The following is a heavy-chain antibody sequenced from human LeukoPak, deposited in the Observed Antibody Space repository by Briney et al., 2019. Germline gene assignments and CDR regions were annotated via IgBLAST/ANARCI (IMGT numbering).Heavy chain of an antibody. CDR2: ISAYNGNT. J-gene: IGHJ5*02. D-gene: IGHD2-2*01. Sequence: GASVKVSCKASGYTFTSYGISWVRQAPGQGLEWMGWISAYNGNTNYAQKLQGRVTMTTDTSTSTAYMELRSLRSDDTAVYYCAREELGCSSTSCYVGFDPWGQGTLVTVSS. CDR1: GYTFTSYG. V-gene: IGHV1-18*01. CDR3: AREELGCSSTSCYVGFDP.